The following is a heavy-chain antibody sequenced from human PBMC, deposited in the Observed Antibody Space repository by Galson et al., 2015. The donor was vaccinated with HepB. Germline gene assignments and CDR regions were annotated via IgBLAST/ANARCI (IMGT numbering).Heavy chain of an antibody. D-gene: IGHD6-13*01. V-gene: IGHV3-23*01. Sequence: LRLSCAASAFTFSSSAMSWVRQAPGKGLEWVSGISGSAGSTHYADSVKGRFTISRDNSKNTLYLQMNSLRAEDTAVYYCARLFSNTWFDAFDIWGQGTMVTVSS. CDR1: AFTFSSSA. J-gene: IGHJ3*02. CDR3: ARLFSNTWFDAFDI. CDR2: ISGSAGST.